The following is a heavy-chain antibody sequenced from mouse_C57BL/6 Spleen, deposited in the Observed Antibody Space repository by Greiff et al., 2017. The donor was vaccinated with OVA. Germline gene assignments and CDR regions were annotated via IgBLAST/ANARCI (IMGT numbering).Heavy chain of an antibody. CDR1: GYAFSSSW. CDR2: IYPGDGDT. Sequence: VQLQQSGPELVKPGASVKISCKASGYAFSSSWMNWVKQRPGKGLEWIGRIYPGDGDTNYNGKFKGKATLTADKSSSTAYMQLSSLTSEDSAVYFCARYDGYYEGDYFDYWGKGTTLTVSS. D-gene: IGHD2-3*01. CDR3: ARYDGYYEGDYFDY. V-gene: IGHV1-82*01. J-gene: IGHJ2*01.